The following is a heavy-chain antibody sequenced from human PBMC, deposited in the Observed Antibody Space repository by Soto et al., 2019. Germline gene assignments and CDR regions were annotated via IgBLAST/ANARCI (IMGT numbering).Heavy chain of an antibody. CDR2: IYYSGRT. CDR3: ARRRGSYYPYYFDS. D-gene: IGHD1-26*01. J-gene: IGHJ4*01. CDR1: GGSISSYY. V-gene: IGHV4-59*01. Sequence: PSETLSLTCTVSGGSISSYYWSWIRQPPGKGLEWIGYIYYSGRTNYNPSLKSRVTISVDTSKNQFSLKLSSVTAADTAVYYCARRRGSYYPYYFDSWGHGTLVTVPQ.